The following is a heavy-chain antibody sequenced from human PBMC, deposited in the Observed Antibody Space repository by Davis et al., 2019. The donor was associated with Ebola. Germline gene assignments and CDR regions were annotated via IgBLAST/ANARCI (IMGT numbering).Heavy chain of an antibody. D-gene: IGHD2-15*01. CDR1: GFTFSSYA. CDR2: IKSKTDGGTT. J-gene: IGHJ6*03. CDR3: TTDELPRFDYYYYMDV. Sequence: GESLKISCAASGFTFSSYAMSWVRQAPGKGLEWVGRIKSKTDGGTTDYAAPVKGRFTISRDDSKNTLYLQMNSLKTEDTAVYYCTTDELPRFDYYYYMDVWGKGTTVTVSS. V-gene: IGHV3-15*01.